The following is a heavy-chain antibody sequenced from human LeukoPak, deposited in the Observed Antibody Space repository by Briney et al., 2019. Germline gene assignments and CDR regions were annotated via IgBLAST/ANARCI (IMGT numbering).Heavy chain of an antibody. CDR1: GFTFSSYW. V-gene: IGHV3-7*01. Sequence: HPGGSLRLSCAASGFTFSSYWMSWVRQALGKGLEWVANIKEDGSEKYYVDSVKGRFTISRDNAKNSLYLQMNSLRAEDTAVYYCAKHYDFWSGYGSNWFDPWGQGILVTVSS. CDR2: IKEDGSEK. J-gene: IGHJ5*02. D-gene: IGHD3-3*01. CDR3: AKHYDFWSGYGSNWFDP.